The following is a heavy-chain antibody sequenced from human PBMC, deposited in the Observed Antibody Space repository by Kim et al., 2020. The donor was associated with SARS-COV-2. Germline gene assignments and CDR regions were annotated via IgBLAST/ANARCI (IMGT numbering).Heavy chain of an antibody. J-gene: IGHJ4*02. V-gene: IGHV3-9*01. CDR1: GFSFDDYA. CDR3: AKKGGASGGMGFDY. D-gene: IGHD2-15*01. Sequence: GGSLRLSCAASGFSFDDYAMHWVRQAPGKGLEWVSGTSWNSGIKGYADSVKGRFTISRDNAKNSLYLQMNSLRAEDTALYYCAKKGGASGGMGFDYWGQGTLVTVSS. CDR2: TSWNSGIK.